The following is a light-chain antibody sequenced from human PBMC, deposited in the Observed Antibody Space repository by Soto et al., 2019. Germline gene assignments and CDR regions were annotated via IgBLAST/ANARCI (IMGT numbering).Light chain of an antibody. Sequence: ELVLTQSPGTLSWSPGERATLSCRASQSVCSSNLAWYQQKPGQAPRLLIYGASSRATGIPDRFSGSGSGTDFTLTISGLEPEDFAVYYCHHYGSAVPFTFGPGTKVDIK. CDR1: QSVCSSN. V-gene: IGKV3-20*01. CDR3: HHYGSAVPFT. CDR2: GAS. J-gene: IGKJ3*01.